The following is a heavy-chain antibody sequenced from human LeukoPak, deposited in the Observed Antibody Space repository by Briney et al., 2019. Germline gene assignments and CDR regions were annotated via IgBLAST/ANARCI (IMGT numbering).Heavy chain of an antibody. V-gene: IGHV3-15*01. CDR3: TTDGGATISPDY. J-gene: IGHJ4*02. D-gene: IGHD1-26*01. Sequence: GGSLRLSCAASGFTFSNAWMSWVRQAPGKGLEWVDRIKSKTDGGTTDYAAPVKGRFTISRDDSKNTLYLQMNSLKTEDTAVYYCTTDGGATISPDYWGQGTLVTVSS. CDR2: IKSKTDGGTT. CDR1: GFTFSNAW.